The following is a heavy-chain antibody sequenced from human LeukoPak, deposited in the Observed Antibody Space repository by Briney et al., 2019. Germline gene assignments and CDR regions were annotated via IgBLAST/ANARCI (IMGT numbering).Heavy chain of an antibody. CDR2: ISSDGSIE. J-gene: IGHJ4*02. Sequence: PGGSLRLSCAASGFTFGSYSIHWVRQAPGKGLEWVTVISSDGSIEYYADSVKGRFTISRDNSKNTLYLQMNSLRTEDTAVSYCARDGKSWLPDYWGQGTLVTVSS. D-gene: IGHD3-22*01. CDR3: ARDGKSWLPDY. CDR1: GFTFGSYS. V-gene: IGHV3-30-3*01.